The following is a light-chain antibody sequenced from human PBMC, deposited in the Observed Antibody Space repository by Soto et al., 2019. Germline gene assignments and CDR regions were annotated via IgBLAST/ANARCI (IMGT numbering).Light chain of an antibody. CDR1: QSVSNN. CDR3: RQHGNSGT. J-gene: IGKJ1*01. CDR2: GAS. Sequence: EIVLTQSPATLSVSPGERATLSCRASQSVSNNLAWCQQKPGQPPRLLINGASNRGTGGPDRFSGSGSGTKFTLTISRLEAEDVSVYYCRQHGNSGTFGQGTKVDIK. V-gene: IGKV3-20*01.